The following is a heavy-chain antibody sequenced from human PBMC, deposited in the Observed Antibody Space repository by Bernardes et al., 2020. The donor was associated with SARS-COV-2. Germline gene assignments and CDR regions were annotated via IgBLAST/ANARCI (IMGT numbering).Heavy chain of an antibody. CDR3: AKNSQEDYDILTGALDY. CDR1: GFIFNTYS. Sequence: GGSLRLSCAASGFIFNTYSMNWVRQAPGKGLEWVSSISSSRSNIYYADSVKGRFTISRDNAKNLLYLQMNSLRAEDTAVYFCAKNSQEDYDILTGALDYWGQGTLVTVSS. D-gene: IGHD3-9*01. CDR2: ISSSRSNI. J-gene: IGHJ4*02. V-gene: IGHV3-21*01.